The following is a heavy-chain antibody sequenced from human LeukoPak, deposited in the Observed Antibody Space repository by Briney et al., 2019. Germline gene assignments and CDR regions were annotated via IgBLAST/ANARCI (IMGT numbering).Heavy chain of an antibody. Sequence: GGSLRLSCAASGFSFSSYNINWVRQAPGKGLEWVSSFISSSNYGYYADSVKGRFTISRDNAKNTLFLQINSLRAEDTAVYYCARDRTALVRDYMAVWGNATTATVSS. CDR1: GFSFSSYN. CDR2: FISSSNYG. CDR3: ARDRTALVRDYMAV. V-gene: IGHV3-21*01. J-gene: IGHJ6*03. D-gene: IGHD5-18*01.